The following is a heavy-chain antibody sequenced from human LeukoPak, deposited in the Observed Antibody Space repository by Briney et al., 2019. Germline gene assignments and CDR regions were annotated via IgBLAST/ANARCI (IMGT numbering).Heavy chain of an antibody. J-gene: IGHJ4*02. CDR3: ARLRDTVTSASDY. D-gene: IGHD4-17*01. V-gene: IGHV3-23*01. CDR2: ISGSGGGT. Sequence: GGSLRLSCAASGFTFSSYAMSWVRQAPGKGLEWVSTISGSGGGTYYADSVKGRFTISRDTAKNSLYLQMNSLRVEDTAVYNCARLRDTVTSASDYWGQGTLVTVSS. CDR1: GFTFSSYA.